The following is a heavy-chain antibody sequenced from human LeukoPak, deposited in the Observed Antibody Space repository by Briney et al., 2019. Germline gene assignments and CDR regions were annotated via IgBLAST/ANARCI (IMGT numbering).Heavy chain of an antibody. CDR1: GFSLSSYW. CDR2: IKSDGRT. J-gene: IGHJ1*01. CDR3: ARTPSKIGGYYPEYFRL. Sequence: PWGTLRLSCAASGFSLSSYWLYWVRQAPRKELVWVSRIKSDGRTNYADSVKGRFTISRDNAKNTVSLQMNSLRAEDTGVYYCARTPSKIGGYYPEYFRLWGQGTLVIVSS. V-gene: IGHV3-74*01. D-gene: IGHD3-22*01.